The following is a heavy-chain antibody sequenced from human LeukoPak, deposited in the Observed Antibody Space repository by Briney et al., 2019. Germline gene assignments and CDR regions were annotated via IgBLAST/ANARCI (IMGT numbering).Heavy chain of an antibody. D-gene: IGHD2-2*01. V-gene: IGHV3-20*04. CDR3: ARVSGGSTSQTTYYYYYMDV. CDR1: GFTFDDYG. Sequence: GGSLRLSRAASGFTFDDYGMSWVRQAPGKGLEWVSGINWNGGSTGYADSVKGRFTISRDNAKNSLYLQMNSLRAEDTALYYCARVSGGSTSQTTYYYYYMDVWGKGTTVTVSS. CDR2: INWNGGST. J-gene: IGHJ6*03.